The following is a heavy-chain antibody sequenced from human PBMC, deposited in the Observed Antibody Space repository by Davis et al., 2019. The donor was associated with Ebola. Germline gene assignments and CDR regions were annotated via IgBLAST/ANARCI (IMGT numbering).Heavy chain of an antibody. CDR1: GGSISSYY. V-gene: IGHV4-4*07. D-gene: IGHD3-3*01. CDR2: IYTSGST. CDR3: ARAYYDFWSGYYTGGVYFDY. Sequence: PSETLSLTCTVSGGSISSYYWSWIRQPAGKGLEWIGRIYTSGSTNYNPSLKSRVTMSVDTSKNQFSLKLSSVTAADTAVYYCARAYYDFWSGYYTGGVYFDYWGQGTLVTVSS. J-gene: IGHJ4*02.